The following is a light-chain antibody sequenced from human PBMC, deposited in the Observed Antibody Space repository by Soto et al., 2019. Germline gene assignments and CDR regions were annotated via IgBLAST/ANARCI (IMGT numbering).Light chain of an antibody. CDR1: SSDVGAYNS. V-gene: IGLV2-14*03. J-gene: IGLJ2*01. Sequence: QSALTQPASVSGSPGQSITISCTGTSSDVGAYNSVSWYQQHTGKAPKLMIYDVSNRPSGVSNRFSGSKSVNTASLTISGLHAEDEADYYCSSYTTSSTVVFGGGTKLTVL. CDR2: DVS. CDR3: SSYTTSSTVV.